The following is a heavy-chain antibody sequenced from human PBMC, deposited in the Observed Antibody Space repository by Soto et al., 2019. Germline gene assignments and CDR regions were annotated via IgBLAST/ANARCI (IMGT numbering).Heavy chain of an antibody. CDR3: ARIGVSSGHESPDFDS. V-gene: IGHV1-18*01. CDR1: GYTFNFYG. CDR2: ISGFNGNT. Sequence: ASVKVSCKASGYTFNFYGITWVRQAPGQGLEWMGWISGFNGNTNYAADLQGRVTMTTDTSTSTAYMELRGLRSDDTAVYYCARIGVSSGHESPDFDSWGQGTLVNRLL. J-gene: IGHJ4*02. D-gene: IGHD3-16*01.